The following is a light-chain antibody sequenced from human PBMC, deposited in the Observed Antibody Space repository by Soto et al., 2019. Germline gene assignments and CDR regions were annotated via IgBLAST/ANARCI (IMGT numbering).Light chain of an antibody. Sequence: EIVFTQSPGTLSLSPWESATLSCRASQSVSSSYLAWYQQKPGQAPRLLIYGASSRATGIPDRFSGSGSGTDFTLTISRLEPEDFAVYYCQQYGSSRTFGQGTKVDI. J-gene: IGKJ1*01. CDR2: GAS. CDR3: QQYGSSRT. CDR1: QSVSSSY. V-gene: IGKV3-20*01.